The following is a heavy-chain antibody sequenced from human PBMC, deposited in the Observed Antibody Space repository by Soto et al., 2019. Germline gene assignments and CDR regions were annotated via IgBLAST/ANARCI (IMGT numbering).Heavy chain of an antibody. J-gene: IGHJ4*01. V-gene: IGHV3-15*01. CDR1: GFTFSNAC. CDR2: IKSKTDGVTT. CDR3: TTDLPGPIDY. Sequence: GVLRLSCAASGFTFSNACMSCVRQAPGKGLEWVGRIKSKTDGVTTDYAAPVKGRFTISRDDSKNTLYMQMNSLKTEDTAVYYCTTDLPGPIDYWGQGTLVTYSS.